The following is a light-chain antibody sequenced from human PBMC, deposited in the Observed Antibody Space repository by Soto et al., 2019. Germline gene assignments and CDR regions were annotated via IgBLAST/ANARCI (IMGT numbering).Light chain of an antibody. CDR3: QQRSNSLS. V-gene: IGKV3-11*01. CDR2: DAS. J-gene: IGKJ5*01. Sequence: EIVLTQSPATLSLSPGERATLSCRASQSVSSYLAWYQQKPGQAPRLLIYDASNRATGIPARFSGSGSGTDFTLTISSLEPEDFEFYYCQQRSNSLSFGQGKRREIK. CDR1: QSVSSY.